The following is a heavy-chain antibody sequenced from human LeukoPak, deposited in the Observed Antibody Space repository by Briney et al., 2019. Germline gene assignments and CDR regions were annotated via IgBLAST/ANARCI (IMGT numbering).Heavy chain of an antibody. CDR2: INPNSGDT. D-gene: IGHD2-2*01. Sequence: ASVKVSCKASGYTFTGYYMHWVRQAPGQGLEWMGWINPNSGDTNYAQKFQGRVTMTRDTSISTAYMELSRLRSDDTAVYYCAREWGYCSSTSCYFDYWAREPWSPSPQ. J-gene: IGHJ4*02. V-gene: IGHV1-2*02. CDR1: GYTFTGYY. CDR3: AREWGYCSSTSCYFDY.